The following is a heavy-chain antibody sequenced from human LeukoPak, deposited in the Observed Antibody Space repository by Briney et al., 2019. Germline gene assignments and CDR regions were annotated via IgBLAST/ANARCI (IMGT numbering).Heavy chain of an antibody. CDR2: INPRGGST. V-gene: IGHV1-46*01. CDR1: GYTFTSYY. J-gene: IGHJ5*02. CDR3: ARDQVVVPAASMEAFDP. Sequence: GASVKVSCKASGYTFTSYYMHWVRQAPGQGLEWMGIINPRGGSTSYAQKFRGRVTMTRDTSTSTVYMELSSLRSEDTAVYYCARDQVVVPAASMEAFDPWGQGTLVTVSS. D-gene: IGHD2-2*01.